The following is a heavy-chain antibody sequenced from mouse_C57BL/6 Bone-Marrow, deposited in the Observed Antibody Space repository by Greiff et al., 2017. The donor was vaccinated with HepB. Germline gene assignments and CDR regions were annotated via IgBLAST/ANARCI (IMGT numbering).Heavy chain of an antibody. J-gene: IGHJ4*01. CDR3: AIFTTVVESD. Sequence: QVQLKQSGAELARPGASVKLSCKASGYTFTSYGISWVKQRTGQGLEWIGEIYPRSGNTYYNEKFKGKATLTADKSSSTAYMELRSLTSEDSAVYFCAIFTTVVESDWGQRDSVTASS. CDR2: IYPRSGNT. D-gene: IGHD1-1*01. CDR1: GYTFTSYG. V-gene: IGHV1-81*01.